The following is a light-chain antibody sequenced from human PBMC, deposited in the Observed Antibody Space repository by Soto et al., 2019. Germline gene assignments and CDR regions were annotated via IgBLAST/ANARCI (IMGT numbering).Light chain of an antibody. CDR3: QSYDSSLSGWV. J-gene: IGLJ3*02. CDR2: GNS. Sequence: QSVLTQPPSASGAPGQRVTISCTGSSSNIGAGYDVHWYQQLPGTAPKLLIYGNSNRPSGVPDRFSGSKSGTSASLAIAGVQAEDDADYYCQSYDSSLSGWVFGGGTKLTVL. V-gene: IGLV1-40*01. CDR1: SSNIGAGYD.